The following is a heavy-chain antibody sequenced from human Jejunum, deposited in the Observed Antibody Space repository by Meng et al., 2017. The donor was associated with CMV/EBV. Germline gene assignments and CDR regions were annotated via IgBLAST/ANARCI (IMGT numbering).Heavy chain of an antibody. J-gene: IGHJ5*02. CDR2: IYWDDDK. V-gene: IGHV2-5*02. Sequence: QMNLKESGPTLVKPTQTLTLTCTFPGFSLSTSEVGVGWIRQPPGKALEWLAVIYWDDDKRYSPSLKSRLTITKDTSKNQVVLTLTNMDPVDTATYYCALFTRSWFDPWGQGTLVTVSS. D-gene: IGHD2-2*01. CDR1: GFSLSTSEVG. CDR3: ALFTRSWFDP.